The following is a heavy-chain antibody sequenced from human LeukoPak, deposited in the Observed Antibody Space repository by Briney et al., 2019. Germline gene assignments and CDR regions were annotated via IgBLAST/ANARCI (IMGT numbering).Heavy chain of an antibody. D-gene: IGHD6-6*01. CDR3: ARSDGAARFRSGAYYYYYYMDV. J-gene: IGHJ6*03. Sequence: ASVKVSCKASGYTFTSYDINWVRQAPGQGLEWMGWMNPNSGNTGYAQKFQGRVTMTRNTSISTAYMELSSLRSEDTAVYYCARSDGAARFRSGAYYYYYYMDVWGKGTTVTVSS. CDR1: GYTFTSYD. CDR2: MNPNSGNT. V-gene: IGHV1-8*01.